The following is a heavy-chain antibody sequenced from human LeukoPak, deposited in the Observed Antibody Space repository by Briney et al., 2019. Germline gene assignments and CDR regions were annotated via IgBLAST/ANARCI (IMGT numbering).Heavy chain of an antibody. CDR2: AYYSGST. CDR1: GASGTNPY. CDR3: AISYGGYVLDS. J-gene: IGHJ5*01. D-gene: IGHD5-12*01. Sequence: SVNLSLTRTVSGASGTNPYCTWIPRPPGGKQEWIGYAYYSGSTKHHPSLKSRVTISVDSSKNQFSVRLSSVTAADTAVYYCAISYGGYVLDSWGQGTLVIVSS. V-gene: IGHV4-59*02.